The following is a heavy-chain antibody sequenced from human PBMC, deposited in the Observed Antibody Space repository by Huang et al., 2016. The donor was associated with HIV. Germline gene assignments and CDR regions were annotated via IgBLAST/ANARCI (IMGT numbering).Heavy chain of an antibody. V-gene: IGHV1-69*13. CDR1: GGTFKKYA. D-gene: IGHD3-3*02. CDR2: SLPLYGSA. J-gene: IGHJ6*03. CDR3: AKVAAGQPFHFYYYMDA. Sequence: QVNLVQSGAEVRKPGSSVKVSCKASGGTFKKYAISGVRKAPGQGLEWMGASLPLYGSAEYAEKFQDRVTLTADGSTNTAYLELDRLTSEDTAVYYCAKVAAGQPFHFYYYMDAWGDGTTVIVSS.